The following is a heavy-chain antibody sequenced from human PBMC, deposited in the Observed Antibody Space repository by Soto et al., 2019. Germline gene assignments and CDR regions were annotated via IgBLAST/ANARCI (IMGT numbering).Heavy chain of an antibody. J-gene: IGHJ3*02. CDR3: ARDAADYGDGEDAFDI. CDR1: GGSISSGGYS. Sequence: SETLSLTCAVSGGSISSGGYSWSWIRQPPGKGLEWIGYIYHSGSTYYNPSLKSRVTISVDRSKNQFSLKLSSVTAADTAVYYCARDAADYGDGEDAFDIWGQGTMVT. CDR2: IYHSGST. V-gene: IGHV4-30-2*01. D-gene: IGHD4-17*01.